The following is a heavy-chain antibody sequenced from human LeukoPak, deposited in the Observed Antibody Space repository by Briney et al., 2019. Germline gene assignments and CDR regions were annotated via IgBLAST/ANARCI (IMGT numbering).Heavy chain of an antibody. D-gene: IGHD3-9*01. J-gene: IGHJ4*02. V-gene: IGHV3-23*01. CDR2: SXXGGST. CDR3: ATEGSYYDILTGYSNPTNY. Sequence: SXXGGSTYYADSVKGRFTISRDNSKNTLYLQMNSLRAEDTAVYYCATEGSYYDILTGYSNPTNYWGQGTLVTVSS.